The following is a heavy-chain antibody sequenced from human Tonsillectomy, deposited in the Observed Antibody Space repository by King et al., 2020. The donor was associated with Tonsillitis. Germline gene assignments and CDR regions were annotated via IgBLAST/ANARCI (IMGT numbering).Heavy chain of an antibody. Sequence: HVQLVESGGGVVQPGRSLRLSCAASGFTFSSYGMHWVRQAPGRGLEWVAVISYDGSNKYYADSVKGRFTISRDNSKNTLYLQMNSLRAEDSAVYYCAKDGAREDRWLQFPDFDYGGQGTLVTVSS. CDR2: ISYDGSNK. D-gene: IGHD5-24*01. J-gene: IGHJ4*02. V-gene: IGHV3-30*18. CDR1: GFTFSSYG. CDR3: AKDGAREDRWLQFPDFDY.